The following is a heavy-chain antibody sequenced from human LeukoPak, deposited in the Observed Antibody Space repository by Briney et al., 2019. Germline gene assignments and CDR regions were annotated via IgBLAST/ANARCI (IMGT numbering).Heavy chain of an antibody. V-gene: IGHV3-48*03. CDR2: ISSSGSTI. CDR1: GFTFSSYE. Sequence: GGSLRLSCAASGFTFSSYEMNWVRQAPGKGLEWVSYISSSGSTIYYADSVKGRFTISRDNSKNTLYLQMNSLRAEDTAVYYCAKDPTYCSGGSCYQYNWFDPWGQGTLVTVSS. D-gene: IGHD2-15*01. J-gene: IGHJ5*02. CDR3: AKDPTYCSGGSCYQYNWFDP.